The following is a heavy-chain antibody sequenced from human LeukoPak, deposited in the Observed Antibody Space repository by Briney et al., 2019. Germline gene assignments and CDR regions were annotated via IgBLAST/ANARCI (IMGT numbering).Heavy chain of an antibody. Sequence: ASVKVSCKASGYTLTSYGLNWVRQAPGQGLEWMGWISANNGNTNYAQKLQGRVTMTTDTSTSTAYMELRSLRSDDTAVYYCARVEVEYYDSSGYYLFDYWGQGTLVTVSS. D-gene: IGHD3-22*01. J-gene: IGHJ4*02. CDR3: ARVEVEYYDSSGYYLFDY. V-gene: IGHV1-18*01. CDR2: ISANNGNT. CDR1: GYTLTSYG.